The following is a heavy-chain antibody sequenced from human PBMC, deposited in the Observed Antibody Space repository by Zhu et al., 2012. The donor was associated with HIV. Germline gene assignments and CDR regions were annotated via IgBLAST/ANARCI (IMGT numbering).Heavy chain of an antibody. V-gene: IGHV4-38-2*01. CDR1: GYSISRGFF. CDR3: ARQVPYYHTSGSGKNFDF. CDR2: IYHTGST. Sequence: QVQMQESGPGLVKPSETLSLACAVSGYSISRGFFWGWIRQSPGKGLEWIGSIYHTGSTYYTPSPKSRVTISVDTSKNQFSLKVTSVTAADTAVYYCARQVPYYHTSGSGKNFDFWAGTPGHRLL. J-gene: IGHJ4*02. D-gene: IGHD3-10*01.